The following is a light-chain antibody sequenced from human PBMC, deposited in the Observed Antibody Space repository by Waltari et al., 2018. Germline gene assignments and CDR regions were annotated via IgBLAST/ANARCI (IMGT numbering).Light chain of an antibody. CDR1: SSNIGAGYS. J-gene: IGLJ2*01. CDR2: DND. CDR3: QSYDTTLRGSI. Sequence: QSVLTQPPSLSGAPGQRVTFSCTGSSSNIGAGYSVPWYQQLPGTAPKLLIYDNDNRPSGVPDRFSGSKSGTSASLAITGLQAEDEADYYCQSYDTTLRGSIFGGGTKLTVL. V-gene: IGLV1-40*01.